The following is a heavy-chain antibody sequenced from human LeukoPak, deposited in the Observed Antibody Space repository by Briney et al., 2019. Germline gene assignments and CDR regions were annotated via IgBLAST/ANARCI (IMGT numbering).Heavy chain of an antibody. V-gene: IGHV4-34*01. CDR1: GGSFSGYY. J-gene: IGHJ4*02. Sequence: NPSETLSLTCAVYGGSFSGYYWSWLRRPPGKGLEWIGEINHSGSTTYNPSLKSRVTISVDTSTNQFSLELTSVTAADTAVYYCARSQSTSWYYWGQGTLVTVSS. CDR2: INHSGST. CDR3: ARSQSTSWYY. D-gene: IGHD6-13*01.